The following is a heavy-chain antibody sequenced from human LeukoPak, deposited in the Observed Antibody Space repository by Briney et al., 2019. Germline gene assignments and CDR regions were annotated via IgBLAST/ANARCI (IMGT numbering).Heavy chain of an antibody. Sequence: GRSLRLSCAASGFTFSSYAMSWVRQAPGKGLEWVSAISGSGGSTYYADSVKGRFTISRDNSKNTLYLQMNSLRAEDTAVYYCAGLLWFGELPYYYGMDVWGQGTTVTVSS. CDR2: ISGSGGST. CDR1: GFTFSSYA. CDR3: AGLLWFGELPYYYGMDV. J-gene: IGHJ6*02. V-gene: IGHV3-23*01. D-gene: IGHD3-10*01.